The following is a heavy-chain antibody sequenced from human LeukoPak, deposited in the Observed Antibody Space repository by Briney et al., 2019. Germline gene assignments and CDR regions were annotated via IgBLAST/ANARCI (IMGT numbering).Heavy chain of an antibody. CDR1: GGSISGYS. CDR3: ARHSLRTYYFDY. J-gene: IGHJ4*02. D-gene: IGHD4-11*01. V-gene: IGHV4-59*08. CDR2: IDYSGST. Sequence: SETLSLTCTVFGGSISGYSWGWIRQSPGKGLEWIGYIDYSGSTKYNPSLKSRVNLSVDTSKNQFSLKLSSVTAADTAVYYCARHSLRTYYFDYWGQGTLVTVSS.